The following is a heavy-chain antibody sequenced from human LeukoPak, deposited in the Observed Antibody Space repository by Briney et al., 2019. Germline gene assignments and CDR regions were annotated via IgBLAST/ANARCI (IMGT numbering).Heavy chain of an antibody. J-gene: IGHJ5*02. V-gene: IGHV3-23*01. D-gene: IGHD6-13*01. CDR2: ISGSGGST. Sequence: GGSLRLSCAASGFTFSSYAMSWVRQAPGKGLEWVSAISGSGGSTYYADSVKGWFTISRDNSKNTLYLQMNSLRAEDTAVYYCAKGGGRQLVRNWFDPWGQGTLVTVSS. CDR3: AKGGGRQLVRNWFDP. CDR1: GFTFSSYA.